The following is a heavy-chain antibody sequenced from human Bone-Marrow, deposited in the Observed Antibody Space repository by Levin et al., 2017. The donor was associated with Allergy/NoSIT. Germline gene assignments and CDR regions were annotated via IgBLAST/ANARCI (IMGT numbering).Heavy chain of an antibody. CDR2: ISGSGGTT. CDR3: AKGPRVTIFGVATDH. V-gene: IGHV3-23*01. D-gene: IGHD3-3*01. Sequence: PGGSLRLSCAVSGFTFSTFAMSWVRQAPGEGLEWVSAISGSGGTTYYADSVKGRFTISRDNSKNTLYLQMNNLRAEDTAIYYCAKGPRVTIFGVATDHWGQGTLVTVSS. J-gene: IGHJ4*02. CDR1: GFTFSTFA.